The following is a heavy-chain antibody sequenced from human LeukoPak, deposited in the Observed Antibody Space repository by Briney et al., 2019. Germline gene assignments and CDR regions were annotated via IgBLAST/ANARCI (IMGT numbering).Heavy chain of an antibody. Sequence: PSETLSLTCTVSGGSISSYYWSWIRQPPGKGLEWIGYIYYSGSTNYNPSLKSRVTISVDTSKNQFSLKLSSVTAADTAVYYCARVPNYDILTGYEDWGQGTLVTVSS. D-gene: IGHD3-9*01. CDR1: GGSISSYY. CDR2: IYYSGST. V-gene: IGHV4-59*12. J-gene: IGHJ4*02. CDR3: ARVPNYDILTGYED.